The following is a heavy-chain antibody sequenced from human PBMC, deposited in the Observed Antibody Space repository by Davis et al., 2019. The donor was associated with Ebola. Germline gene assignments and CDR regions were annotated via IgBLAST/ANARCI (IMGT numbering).Heavy chain of an antibody. J-gene: IGHJ4*02. Sequence: SVKVSCKAVGDTLTSYAMTWVRQAPGQGLEWMGGIIPLFRTASYAQKFQGRVTITADESTRTAYMELNGLRSEDTAVYYCAHLGPQRYCSGGGCHGYLDYWGQGTLVTVSS. V-gene: IGHV1-69*13. CDR1: GDTLTSYA. CDR3: AHLGPQRYCSGGGCHGYLDY. CDR2: IIPLFRTA. D-gene: IGHD2-15*01.